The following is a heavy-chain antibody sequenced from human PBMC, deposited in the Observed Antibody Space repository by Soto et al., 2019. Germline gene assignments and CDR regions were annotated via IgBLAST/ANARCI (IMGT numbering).Heavy chain of an antibody. CDR1: GFTFSSYA. D-gene: IGHD1-26*01. J-gene: IGHJ5*02. CDR3: AKDKTMWELPYNWFDP. CDR2: ISGSGGST. Sequence: GGSLRLSCAASGFTFSSYAMSWVRQAPGKGLEWVSAISGSGGSTYYADSAKGRFTISRDNSKNTLYLQMNSLRAEDTAVHYCAKDKTMWELPYNWFDPWGQGTLVTVSS. V-gene: IGHV3-23*01.